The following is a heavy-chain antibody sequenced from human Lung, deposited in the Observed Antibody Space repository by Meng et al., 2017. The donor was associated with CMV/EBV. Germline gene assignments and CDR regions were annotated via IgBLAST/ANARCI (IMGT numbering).Heavy chain of an antibody. D-gene: IGHD3-3*01. CDR3: AKDYDFWSAYPDYYGMDV. CDR2: IWYDGSKK. J-gene: IGHJ6*02. CDR1: GFTFSIYG. Sequence: GGSLRLXCAASGFTFSIYGMHWVRQAPGKGLEWVAVIWYDGSKKYHANSVKGRFTISRDNSKNTLYLQMNSLRAEDTAVYFCAKDYDFWSAYPDYYGMDVWRQGTTVTVSS. V-gene: IGHV3-33*06.